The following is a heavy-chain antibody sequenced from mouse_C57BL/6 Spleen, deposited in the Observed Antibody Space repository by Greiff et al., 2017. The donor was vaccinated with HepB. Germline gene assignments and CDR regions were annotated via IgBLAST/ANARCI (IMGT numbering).Heavy chain of an antibody. V-gene: IGHV5-12*01. J-gene: IGHJ2*01. CDR2: ISNGGGST. CDR1: GFTFSDYY. D-gene: IGHD2-1*01. CDR3: ARQGIGYGNYFDY. Sequence: EVMLVESGGGLVQPGGSLKLSCAASGFTFSDYYMYWVRQTPEKRLEWVAYISNGGGSTYYPDTVKGRFTISSDNAKNTLYLQMSRLKSEDTAMYYCARQGIGYGNYFDYWGQGTTLTVSS.